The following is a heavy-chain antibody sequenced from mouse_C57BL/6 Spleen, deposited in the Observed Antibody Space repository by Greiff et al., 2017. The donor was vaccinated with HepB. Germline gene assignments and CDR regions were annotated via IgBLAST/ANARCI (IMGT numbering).Heavy chain of an antibody. CDR2: IYPGDGDT. CDR1: GYAFSSSW. V-gene: IGHV1-82*01. CDR3: ARGDGNYVGAMDY. D-gene: IGHD2-1*01. J-gene: IGHJ4*01. Sequence: VQLQQSGPELVKPGASVKISCKASGYAFSSSWMNWVKQRPGKGLEWIGRIYPGDGDTNYNGKFKGKATLTADKSSSTAYMQLSSRTSADYAVYFCARGDGNYVGAMDYWGQGTSVTVSS.